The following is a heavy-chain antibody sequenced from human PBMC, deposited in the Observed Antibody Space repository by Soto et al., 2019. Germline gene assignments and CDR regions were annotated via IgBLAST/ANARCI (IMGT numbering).Heavy chain of an antibody. CDR2: ISYDGSNK. Sequence: PGGSLRLSCAASGFTFSSYGMHWVRQAPGKGLEWVAVISYDGSNKYYADSVKGRFTISRDNSKNTLYLQMNSLRAEDTAVYYCAILPPYSGSYPPYYSGQGTLVTVSS. V-gene: IGHV3-30*03. CDR3: AILPPYSGSYPPYY. D-gene: IGHD1-26*01. CDR1: GFTFSSYG. J-gene: IGHJ4*02.